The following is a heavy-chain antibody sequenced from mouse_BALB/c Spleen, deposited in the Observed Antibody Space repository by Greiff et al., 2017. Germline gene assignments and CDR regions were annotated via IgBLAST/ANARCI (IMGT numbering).Heavy chain of an antibody. J-gene: IGHJ1*01. CDR2: IYPGDGDT. D-gene: IGHD2-4*01. CDR1: GYAFSSYW. CDR3: ARWDYEDWYFDV. Sequence: QVQLQQSGAELVRPGSSVKISCKASGYAFSSYWMNWVKQRPGQGLEWIGQIYPGDGDTNYNGKFKGKATLTADKSSSTAYMQLSSLTSEDSAVYFCARWDYEDWYFDVWGAGTTVTVSS. V-gene: IGHV1-80*01.